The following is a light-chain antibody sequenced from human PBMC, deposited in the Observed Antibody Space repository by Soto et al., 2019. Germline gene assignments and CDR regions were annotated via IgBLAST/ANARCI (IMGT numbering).Light chain of an antibody. Sequence: QSALTQPPSASGSFGQSVTISCTGTSSDVGGYNYVSWYQQHPDKAPKLMIYEVSERPSGVPDRFSGSKSGNTASLTVSGLQADDEADYYCSSYSGTNYHYVFGTGTKLTVL. CDR1: SSDVGGYNY. V-gene: IGLV2-8*01. J-gene: IGLJ1*01. CDR3: SSYSGTNYHYV. CDR2: EVS.